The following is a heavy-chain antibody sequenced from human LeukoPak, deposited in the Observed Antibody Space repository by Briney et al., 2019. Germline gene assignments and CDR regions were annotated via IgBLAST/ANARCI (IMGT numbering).Heavy chain of an antibody. V-gene: IGHV4-59*12. J-gene: IGHJ4*02. CDR3: ARDRQQLVRGDYFDY. D-gene: IGHD6-13*01. Sequence: SETLSLTCTVSGGSISSYYWSWIRQPPGKGLEWIGYIYYSGSTNYNPSLKSRVTISVDTSKNQFSLKLSSVTAADTAVYYCARDRQQLVRGDYFDYWGQGTLVIVTS. CDR1: GGSISSYY. CDR2: IYYSGST.